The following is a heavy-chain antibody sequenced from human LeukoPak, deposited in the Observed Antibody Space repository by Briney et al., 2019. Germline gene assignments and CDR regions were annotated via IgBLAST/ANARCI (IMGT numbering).Heavy chain of an antibody. V-gene: IGHV3-23*01. Sequence: GSLRLSCAASGFTFSSYAMSWVRQAPGKGLEWVSAISGSGGSTYYADSVKGRFTISRDNSKNTLYLQMNSLRAEDTAVYYCAKDSNPYYGDSLFDYWGREPWSPSPQ. D-gene: IGHD4-17*01. CDR1: GFTFSSYA. J-gene: IGHJ4*02. CDR2: ISGSGGST. CDR3: AKDSNPYYGDSLFDY.